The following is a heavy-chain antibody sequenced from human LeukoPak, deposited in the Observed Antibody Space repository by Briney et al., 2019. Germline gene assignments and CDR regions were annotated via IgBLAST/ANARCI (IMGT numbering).Heavy chain of an antibody. V-gene: IGHV1-2*02. CDR1: GYTFTGYF. Sequence: ASVKVSCKASGYTFTGYFIHWVRQAPGQGLEWMGWLNPSSAGTNYAQKFQGRVTMTRDTSISTAYMEVSRLRSEDTAVYFCARVFHPYYYDSRGYKVVSDYYYYYMDVWGKGTTVTVSS. CDR3: ARVFHPYYYDSRGYKVVSDYYYYYMDV. CDR2: LNPSSAGT. J-gene: IGHJ6*03. D-gene: IGHD3-22*01.